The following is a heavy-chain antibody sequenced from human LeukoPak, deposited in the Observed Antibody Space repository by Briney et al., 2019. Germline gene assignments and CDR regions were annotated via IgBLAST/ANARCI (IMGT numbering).Heavy chain of an antibody. J-gene: IGHJ4*02. Sequence: SETLSLTCAVYGGSFSGYYWSWIRQPPGKGLEWIGEINHSGSTNYNPSLKSRVTISVDTSKNQFSLKLSSVTAADTAVYYCARGGYYDSSGYFHFDYWGQGTLVTVSS. V-gene: IGHV4-34*01. CDR2: INHSGST. CDR1: GGSFSGYY. CDR3: ARGGYYDSSGYFHFDY. D-gene: IGHD3-22*01.